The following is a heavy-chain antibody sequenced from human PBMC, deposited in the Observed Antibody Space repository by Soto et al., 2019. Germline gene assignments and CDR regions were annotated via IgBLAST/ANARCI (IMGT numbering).Heavy chain of an antibody. CDR2: TYYRSKWYN. CDR1: GDSVSSNSAA. CDR3: ARDYYGSGKKGVYNWFDP. J-gene: IGHJ5*02. Sequence: PSHTLSLPCAISGDSVSSNSAAWNLIRQCPSRGLEWLGRTYYRSKWYNDYAVSVKSRITINPDTSKNQFSLQLNSVTPEDTAVYYCARDYYGSGKKGVYNWFDPWGQGTLVTVSS. V-gene: IGHV6-1*01. D-gene: IGHD3-10*01.